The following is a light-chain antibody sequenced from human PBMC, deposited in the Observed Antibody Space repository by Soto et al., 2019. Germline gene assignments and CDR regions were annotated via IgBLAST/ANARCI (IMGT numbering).Light chain of an antibody. CDR1: QGISSA. V-gene: IGKV1-13*02. CDR2: DAS. CDR3: QQFNGCPFT. J-gene: IGKJ3*01. Sequence: AIQLTQSPSSLSASVGDRVTITCRASQGISSALAWYQQKPGKAPNLLIYDASRLESGVPSRFSGSGSGTDFTLTISSLQPEDFATYYCQQFNGCPFTFGPGTKVDIK.